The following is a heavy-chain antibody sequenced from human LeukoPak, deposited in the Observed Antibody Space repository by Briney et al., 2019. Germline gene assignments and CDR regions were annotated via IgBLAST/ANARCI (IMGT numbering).Heavy chain of an antibody. D-gene: IGHD3-22*01. J-gene: IGHJ4*02. CDR1: GITLSNYG. Sequence: PGGSLRLSCAVSGITLSNYGMSWVRQAPGRGLEWVAGISGSGSSTNYADSVKGRFTISRDNPKNTLYLQMNSLRAEDTAVYFCAKRGVVIRVILVGFHKDAYYFDSRGQGALVTVSS. CDR3: AKRGVVIRVILVGFHKDAYYFDS. CDR2: ISGSGSST. V-gene: IGHV3-23*01.